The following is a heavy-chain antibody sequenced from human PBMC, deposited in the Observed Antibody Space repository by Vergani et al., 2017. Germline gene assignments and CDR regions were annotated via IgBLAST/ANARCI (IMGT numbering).Heavy chain of an antibody. V-gene: IGHV3-23*01. Sequence: EVHLLESGGGQVEAGGSLRLSCVASGFTFSNSAMSWVRQTSGKGLEWVSAISGHGDRTYYADSVKGRFTISRDNSKNTVYLQMNSMKAEDRATYYCAREGRSESSSFVGDWGQGTLVTV. CDR3: AREGRSESSSFVGD. J-gene: IGHJ4*02. CDR1: GFTFSNSA. CDR2: ISGHGDRT. D-gene: IGHD4-17*01.